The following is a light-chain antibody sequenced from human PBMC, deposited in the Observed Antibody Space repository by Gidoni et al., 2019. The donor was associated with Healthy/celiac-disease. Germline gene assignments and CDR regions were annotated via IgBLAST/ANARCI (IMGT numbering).Light chain of an antibody. CDR3: QQSYSTPRT. Sequence: MQMTQSPSSLSAFLGDRVTITCRASQSISSYLNWYQQKPGKAPKLLIYAASSLQSGVPSRFSGGASGKDFALTIIRLQPEDYAAYYCQQSYSTPRTFGQGTKVEIK. V-gene: IGKV1-39*01. CDR1: QSISSY. J-gene: IGKJ1*01. CDR2: AAS.